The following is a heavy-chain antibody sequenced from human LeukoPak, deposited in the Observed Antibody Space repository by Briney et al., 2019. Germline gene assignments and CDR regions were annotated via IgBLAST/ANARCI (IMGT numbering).Heavy chain of an antibody. Sequence: SETLSLTCAVDGGSFSGYYWSWIRQPHGKGLEWIGEINHSGSTNYNPSLKSRVTISVDASKNQFSLKLSSVTAADTAVYYCARGRDGDYDQDSYYFDYWGQGTLVTVSS. CDR1: GGSFSGYY. V-gene: IGHV4-34*01. D-gene: IGHD4-17*01. CDR2: INHSGST. CDR3: ARGRDGDYDQDSYYFDY. J-gene: IGHJ4*02.